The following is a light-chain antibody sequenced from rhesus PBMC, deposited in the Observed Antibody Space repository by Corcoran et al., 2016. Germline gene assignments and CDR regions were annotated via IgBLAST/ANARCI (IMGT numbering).Light chain of an antibody. J-gene: IGKJ1*01. CDR2: RAS. Sequence: DIQMTQSPSSLSASVGDRVTITCRASQGFSNWLAWYQQKPGKAPKLLIYRASNLETGVPSRFSGSGSGTDFTLTISSLQPEDIATYYCQQHDNSPWTVGQGTKVEIK. CDR1: QGFSNW. V-gene: IGKV1-69*01. CDR3: QQHDNSPWT.